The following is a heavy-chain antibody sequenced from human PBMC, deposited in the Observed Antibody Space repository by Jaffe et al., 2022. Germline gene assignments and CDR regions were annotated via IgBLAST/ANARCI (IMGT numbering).Heavy chain of an antibody. CDR3: ARDSSYFDWLLPFDY. V-gene: IGHV3-48*03. D-gene: IGHD3-9*01. CDR2: ISSSGSTI. Sequence: EVQLVESGGGLVQPGGSLRLSCAASGFTFSSYEMNWVRQAPGKGLEWVSYISSSGSTIYYADSVKGRFTISRDNAKNSLYLQMNSLRAEDTAVYYCARDSSYFDWLLPFDYWGQGTLVTVSS. CDR1: GFTFSSYE. J-gene: IGHJ4*02.